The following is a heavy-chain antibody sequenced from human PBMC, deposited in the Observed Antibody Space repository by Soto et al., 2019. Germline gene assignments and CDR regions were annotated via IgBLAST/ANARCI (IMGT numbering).Heavy chain of an antibody. CDR2: ISYSTSYT. V-gene: IGHV3-11*06. CDR1: GFPFSDYY. CDR3: ARDRVSAAAGTGFDY. Sequence: GGSLRLSCEASGFPFSDYYMTWIRQAPGKGLEWVSYISYSTSYTNYADSVKGRFTISRDNAKNSLYLQMNSLRAEDTAVYFCARDRVSAAAGTGFDYWGQGTLVTGSS. D-gene: IGHD6-13*01. J-gene: IGHJ4*02.